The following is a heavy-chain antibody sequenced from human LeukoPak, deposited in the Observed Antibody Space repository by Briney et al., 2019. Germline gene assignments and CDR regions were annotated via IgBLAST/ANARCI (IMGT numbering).Heavy chain of an antibody. Sequence: PGGSLRLSCAASGFTFSSYTIHWVRQAPGKGLEWVAVISYDGNNEYYADSVKGRFTISRDNSKNTLYLQMNSLRAEDTAVYYCARGSPLDSSGMSSYMDVWGKGTTVTVSS. CDR1: GFTFSSYT. J-gene: IGHJ6*03. D-gene: IGHD3-22*01. CDR3: ARGSPLDSSGMSSYMDV. CDR2: ISYDGNNE. V-gene: IGHV3-30-3*01.